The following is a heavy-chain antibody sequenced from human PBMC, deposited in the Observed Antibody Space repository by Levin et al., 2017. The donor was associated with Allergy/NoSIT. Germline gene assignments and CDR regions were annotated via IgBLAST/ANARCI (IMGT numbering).Heavy chain of an antibody. CDR2: MKQDGSER. D-gene: IGHD1-7*01. V-gene: IGHV3-7*03. CDR3: ARDFSPGGWTYRIFFDS. CDR1: GFSFSNYW. Sequence: GGSLRLSCAASGFSFSNYWMNWVRQAPGKGPEWVASMKQDGSERYYLDSVRGRFTISRDNAKNSVYLQMNSLRAEDTAVYYGARDFSPGGWTYRIFFDSWGQGTLVTVSS. J-gene: IGHJ4*02.